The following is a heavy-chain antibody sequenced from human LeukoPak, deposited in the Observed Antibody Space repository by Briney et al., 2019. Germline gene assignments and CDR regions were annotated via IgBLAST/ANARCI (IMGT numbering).Heavy chain of an antibody. V-gene: IGHV1-2*02. CDR3: ARDLITMVRGFDY. D-gene: IGHD3-10*01. J-gene: IGHJ4*02. CDR1: GYTFTGYY. CDR2: INPNSGGT. Sequence: GASVKVSCKASGYTFTGYYMHWVRQAPGQGLEWMGWINPNSGGTNYAQKFQGRVTMTRDTSISTAYMELSRLRSDDTAVYYCARDLITMVRGFDYWGQGTLVTVSS.